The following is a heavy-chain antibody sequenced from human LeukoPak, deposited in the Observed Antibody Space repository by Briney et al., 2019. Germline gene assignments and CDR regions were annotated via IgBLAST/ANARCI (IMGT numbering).Heavy chain of an antibody. CDR1: GFTFSSYW. Sequence: GGSLRLSCAASGFTFSSYWMSWVRQAPGKGLEWVANIKQDGSEKYYVDSVKGRFTISRDNAKNSLYLQMNSLRAEDTAVYYCARVRVYCSSTSCYVDAFDIWGQGTMVTVSS. CDR2: IKQDGSEK. V-gene: IGHV3-7*01. D-gene: IGHD2-2*01. CDR3: ARVRVYCSSTSCYVDAFDI. J-gene: IGHJ3*02.